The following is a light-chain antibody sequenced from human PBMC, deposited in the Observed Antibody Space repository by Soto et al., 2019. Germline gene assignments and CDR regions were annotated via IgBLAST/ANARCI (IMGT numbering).Light chain of an antibody. V-gene: IGLV2-14*01. CDR1: SSDVSGYNY. CDR3: CSYTRSDTLTYV. CDR2: DVS. Sequence: QSALTQPASVSGSPGQSITISCTGTSSDVSGYNYVSWYQQHPGKAPKLIIHDVSNRPSGVSDRFSGSKSGNTASLTISGLQAEDEADYYCCSYTRSDTLTYVFGAGTKHRP. J-gene: IGLJ1*01.